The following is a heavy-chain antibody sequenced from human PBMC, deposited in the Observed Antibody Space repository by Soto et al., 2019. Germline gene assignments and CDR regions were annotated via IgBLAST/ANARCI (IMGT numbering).Heavy chain of an antibody. V-gene: IGHV4-31*03. CDR1: GGSISNGGYY. CDR3: ARGYSASWHFFDY. D-gene: IGHD6-13*01. Sequence: QVQLQESGPGLVEPSQTLSLTCTVSGGSISNGGYYWSWIRQHPGKGLEWIGYMYYSGSTYYNPSLTSRVTISLDTSRNQFSLKLSSVTAADTAVYYCARGYSASWHFFDYWGRGTLVTVSS. CDR2: MYYSGST. J-gene: IGHJ4*02.